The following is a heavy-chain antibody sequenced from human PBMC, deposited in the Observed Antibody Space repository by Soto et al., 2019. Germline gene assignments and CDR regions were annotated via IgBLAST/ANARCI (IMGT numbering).Heavy chain of an antibody. CDR1: GFTFSSYG. J-gene: IGHJ6*02. CDR2: ISYDGSNK. CDR3: AKDHGSTVVTLYYGMDV. Sequence: QVQLVESGGGVVQPGRSLRLSCAASGFTFSSYGMHWVRQAPGKGLEWVAVISYDGSNKYYADSVKGRFTISRDNSKNTLYLQMNSLRADDTAVYYWAKDHGSTVVTLYYGMDVWGHGTTVTVSS. V-gene: IGHV3-30*18. D-gene: IGHD4-17*01.